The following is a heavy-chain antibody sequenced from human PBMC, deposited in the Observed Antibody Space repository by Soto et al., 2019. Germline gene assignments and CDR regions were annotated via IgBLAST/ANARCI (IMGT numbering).Heavy chain of an antibody. CDR2: IYYSGST. J-gene: IGHJ3*02. CDR1: GGSISSYY. CDR3: ARRYGKNAFDI. D-gene: IGHD5-18*01. V-gene: IGHV4-59*01. Sequence: QVQLQESGPGLVKPSETLSLTCTVAGGSISSYYWSWIRQPPGKGLEWIGYIYYSGSTNYNPSFKSRVTISVDTSKNQLSLKLSSVTAADTAVYYCARRYGKNAFDIWGQGTMVTVSS.